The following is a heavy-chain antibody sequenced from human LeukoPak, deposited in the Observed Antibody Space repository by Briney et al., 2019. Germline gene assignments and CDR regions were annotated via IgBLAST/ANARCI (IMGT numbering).Heavy chain of an antibody. D-gene: IGHD2-21*02. Sequence: ASVKVSCKASGYSFTSYFIHWVRQAPGQGLEWMGIINPNGGSTGYAQKFQGRVSMSRDTSTSTVYMELSSLRSEDTAVYYCVREGGGDRGRAFDMWGQGTMVIVSS. CDR3: VREGGGDRGRAFDM. V-gene: IGHV1-46*01. CDR1: GYSFTSYF. CDR2: INPNGGST. J-gene: IGHJ3*02.